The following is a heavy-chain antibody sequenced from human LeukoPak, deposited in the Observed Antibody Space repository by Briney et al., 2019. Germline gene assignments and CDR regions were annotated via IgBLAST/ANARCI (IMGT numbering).Heavy chain of an antibody. D-gene: IGHD4-17*01. CDR1: GGSISSSSYY. CDR2: IYYSGST. V-gene: IGHV4-39*01. CDR3: ARGGVYGDYLNWFDP. J-gene: IGHJ5*02. Sequence: KPSETLSLTCTVSGGSISSSSYYWGWIRQPPGKGLEWIGSIYYSGSTYYNPSLKSRVTVSVDTSKNQFSLKLSSVTAADTAVYYCARGGVYGDYLNWFDPWGQGTLVTVSS.